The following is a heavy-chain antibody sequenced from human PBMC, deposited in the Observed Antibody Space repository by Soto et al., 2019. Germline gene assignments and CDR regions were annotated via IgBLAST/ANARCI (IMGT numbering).Heavy chain of an antibody. Sequence: EVQLLESGGGLVQPGGSLRLSCAASGFTFSSYAMSWVRQAPGKGLEWVSAISGSGGSTYYADSVKGRFTISRDNSKNTPYLQMTSLRAEDTAVYYCAKRRDKWFGELSPDYWGQGTLVTVSS. CDR3: AKRRDKWFGELSPDY. V-gene: IGHV3-23*01. J-gene: IGHJ4*02. CDR1: GFTFSSYA. D-gene: IGHD3-10*01. CDR2: ISGSGGST.